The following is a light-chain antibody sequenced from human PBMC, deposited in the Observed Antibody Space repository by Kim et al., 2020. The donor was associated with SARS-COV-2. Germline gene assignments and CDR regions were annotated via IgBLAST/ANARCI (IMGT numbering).Light chain of an antibody. V-gene: IGKV1-5*03. Sequence: SASVGDRVTITCRASQNINTWLAWYQQKPGKAPKVLIYKASSLESGVPSRFSGSGSGTEFTLTISSLQPDDFATYYCQQYNSYWTFGQWTKVDIK. CDR1: QNINTW. CDR2: KAS. CDR3: QQYNSYWT. J-gene: IGKJ1*01.